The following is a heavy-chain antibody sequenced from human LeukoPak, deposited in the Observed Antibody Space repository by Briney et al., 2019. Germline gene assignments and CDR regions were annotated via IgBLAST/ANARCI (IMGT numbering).Heavy chain of an antibody. CDR3: ATSHSGWYHH. V-gene: IGHV4-59*01. D-gene: IGHD6-19*01. J-gene: IGHJ5*02. CDR2: IYYSGST. Sequence: SETLSLTCTVSGASISSYYWSWIRQPPGKGLEWIGHIYYSGSTDYSPSLKSRLTISLDTSKNQFSLKLSSVTAADTAIYYCATSHSGWYHHWGQGTLVTVSS. CDR1: GASISSYY.